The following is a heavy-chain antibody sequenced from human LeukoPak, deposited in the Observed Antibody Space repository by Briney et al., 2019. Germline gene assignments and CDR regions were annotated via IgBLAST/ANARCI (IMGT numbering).Heavy chain of an antibody. CDR2: IYYSGST. J-gene: IGHJ4*02. CDR1: GGSITSSSYY. CDR3: ARVGLDSAVAGSFDY. Sequence: PSETLSLTCTVSGGSITSSSYYWGWIRQPPGNGLEWIGSIYYSGSTYYNPSLKSRVAISVDTSKNQFSLKLSSMTAADTAVYYCARVGLDSAVAGSFDYWGQGTLVTVSS. D-gene: IGHD6-19*01. V-gene: IGHV4-39*07.